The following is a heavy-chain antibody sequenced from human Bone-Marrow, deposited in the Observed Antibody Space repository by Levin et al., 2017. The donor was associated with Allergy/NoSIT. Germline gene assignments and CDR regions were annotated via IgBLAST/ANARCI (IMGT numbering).Heavy chain of an antibody. J-gene: IGHJ4*02. V-gene: IGHV3-30-3*01. CDR3: ASTPTPTFGVVTQYYFDY. CDR1: GFTFSSYA. CDR2: ISYDGSNK. D-gene: IGHD3-3*01. Sequence: GGSLRLSCAASGFTFSSYAMHWVRQAPGKGLEWVAVISYDGSNKYYADSVKGRFTISRDNSKNTLYLQMNSLRAEDTAVYYCASTPTPTFGVVTQYYFDYWGQGTLVTVSS.